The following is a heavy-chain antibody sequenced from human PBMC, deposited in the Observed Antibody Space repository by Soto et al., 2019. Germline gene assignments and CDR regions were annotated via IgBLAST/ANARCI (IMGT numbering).Heavy chain of an antibody. D-gene: IGHD3-10*01. CDR2: IYYSGSP. Sequence: PSETLSLTCTFSGDSISSSKYYWGWIRQPPGKGLEWIGSIYYSGSPHYNSSLKSRVTISVDTSKNHFSLKLTSMTAADTAVYYCARLRMWILLLSKYSFDYWGPGTLVTVSS. J-gene: IGHJ4*02. CDR1: GDSISSSKYY. CDR3: ARLRMWILLLSKYSFDY. V-gene: IGHV4-39*02.